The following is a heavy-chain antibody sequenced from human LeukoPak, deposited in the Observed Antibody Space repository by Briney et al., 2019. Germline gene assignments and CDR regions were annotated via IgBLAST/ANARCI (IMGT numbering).Heavy chain of an antibody. D-gene: IGHD3-10*01. Sequence: ASVKVSCKASGYTFTSYGISWVRQAPGQGLEWMGWISAYNGNTNYAQKLQGRVAMTTDTSTSTAYMELRSLRSDDTAVYYCARARLGDGYFDYWGQGTLVTVCS. J-gene: IGHJ4*02. CDR1: GYTFTSYG. CDR3: ARARLGDGYFDY. V-gene: IGHV1-18*04. CDR2: ISAYNGNT.